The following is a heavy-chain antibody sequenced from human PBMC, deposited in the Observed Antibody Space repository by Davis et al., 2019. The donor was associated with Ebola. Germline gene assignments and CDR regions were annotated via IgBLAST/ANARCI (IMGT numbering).Heavy chain of an antibody. J-gene: IGHJ6*02. CDR2: ISGSGATT. V-gene: IGHV3-23*01. D-gene: IGHD2/OR15-2a*01. Sequence: GESLKISCAASGFTFSNYAMSWVRQAPGKGLEWVSGISGSGATTYYADSVKGRFTISRDNSKNTLYLQMNSLRADDTALYYCAKGGARYFYHYYGMDVWGQGTTVTVSS. CDR1: GFTFSNYA. CDR3: AKGGARYFYHYYGMDV.